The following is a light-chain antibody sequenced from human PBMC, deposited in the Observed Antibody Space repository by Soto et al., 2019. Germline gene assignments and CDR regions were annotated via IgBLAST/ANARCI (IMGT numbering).Light chain of an antibody. CDR2: GNT. CDR3: QSYDSSLSAWV. Sequence: QSVLPQPPSVSGAPGQRVTISCTASSSNIGAGYDVHWYQQLPGTAPKLLIYGNTNRPSGVPDRFSGSKSGTSASLAITGLQAEDEADYYCQSYDSSLSAWVFGGGTKRTVL. V-gene: IGLV1-40*01. J-gene: IGLJ3*02. CDR1: SSNIGAGYD.